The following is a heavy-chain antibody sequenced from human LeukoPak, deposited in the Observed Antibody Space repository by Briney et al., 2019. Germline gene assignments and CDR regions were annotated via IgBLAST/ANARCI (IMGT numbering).Heavy chain of an antibody. V-gene: IGHV3-66*01. CDR1: GFTVRSNY. D-gene: IGHD6-13*01. CDR3: ARAPDPSSSWSGAFDI. CDR2: IYSGGST. J-gene: IGHJ3*02. Sequence: LPGGSLRLSCAASGFTVRSNYMSWVRQAPGKGLEWVSLIYSGGSTYYADSVKGRFTIPRDNSKNMLYLQMNSLRAEDTAVYYCARAPDPSSSWSGAFDIWGQGTTVTVSS.